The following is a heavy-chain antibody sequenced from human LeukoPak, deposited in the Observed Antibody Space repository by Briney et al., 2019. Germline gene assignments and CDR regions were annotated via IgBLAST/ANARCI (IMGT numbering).Heavy chain of an antibody. CDR2: IRNNGDST. CDR3: ARDPS. Sequence: PGGSLRLSCAASGSTFRNYAMTWVRQAPGKGLEWVSGIRNNGDSTDYSDSVKGRFTISRDNSKNTLYLQMNSLRAEDTAVYYCARDPSWGQGTLVTVSS. V-gene: IGHV3-23*01. CDR1: GSTFRNYA. J-gene: IGHJ5*02.